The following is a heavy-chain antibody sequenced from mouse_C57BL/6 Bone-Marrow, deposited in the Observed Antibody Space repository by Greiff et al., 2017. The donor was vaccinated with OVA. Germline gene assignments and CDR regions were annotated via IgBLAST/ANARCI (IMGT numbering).Heavy chain of an antibody. J-gene: IGHJ2*01. Sequence: VQLQQPGAELVKPGASVKLSCKASGYTFTSYWMHWVKQRPGQGLEWIGMIHPNSGSTNYNEKFKSKATLTVDKSSSTAYMQLSSLTSEDSAVDYGARPYYGSSPYYFDYWGQGTTLTVSS. D-gene: IGHD1-1*01. CDR1: GYTFTSYW. V-gene: IGHV1-64*01. CDR2: IHPNSGST. CDR3: ARPYYGSSPYYFDY.